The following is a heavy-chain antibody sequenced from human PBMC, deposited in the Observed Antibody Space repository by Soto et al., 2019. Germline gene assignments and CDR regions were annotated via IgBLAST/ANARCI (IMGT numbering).Heavy chain of an antibody. Sequence: QVHLVQSGAAVKQPGASVKVSCKASGYTFSVYHMHWVRQAPGQGLEWMGWVHPNSGGTNYAQICEGRVTMDRDTSINTAYMELRRLTSGDTTVYYCAKELKRGMGVLCQGPTVTVSS. V-gene: IGHV1-2*02. J-gene: IGHJ6*02. D-gene: IGHD2-8*01. CDR2: VHPNSGGT. CDR1: GYTFSVYH. CDR3: AKELKRGMGV.